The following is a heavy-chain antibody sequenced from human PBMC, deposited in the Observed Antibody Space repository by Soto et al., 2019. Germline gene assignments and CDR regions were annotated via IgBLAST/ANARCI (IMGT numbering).Heavy chain of an antibody. D-gene: IGHD3-22*01. CDR1: GYSISIDYS. Sequence: SETVSLTCAVSGYSISIDYSWVWIRQPPGKGLEWLWSIFHSGSTYYNPSLKSRVTISLDTSQNHFSLKLSSVTAADTAVYYCARENYYDGSGYDYYVDYSGHGILVAVSS. J-gene: IGHJ4*01. V-gene: IGHV4-38-2*02. CDR2: IFHSGST. CDR3: ARENYYDGSGYDYYVDY.